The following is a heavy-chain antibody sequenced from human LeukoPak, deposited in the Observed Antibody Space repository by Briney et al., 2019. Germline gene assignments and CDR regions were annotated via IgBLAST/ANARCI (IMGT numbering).Heavy chain of an antibody. CDR2: ISGGGSTI. CDR3: AKGVIVVVPAARGFEY. V-gene: IGHV3-23*01. Sequence: GGSLRLSCAASGFTVSSNYMSWVRQAPGRGLEWVSVISGGGSTIYYADSVKGRFTISRDNSKNTLYLQMNGLRAEDTAVYYCAKGVIVVVPAARGFEYWGQGIRVTVSS. J-gene: IGHJ4*02. CDR1: GFTVSSNY. D-gene: IGHD2-2*01.